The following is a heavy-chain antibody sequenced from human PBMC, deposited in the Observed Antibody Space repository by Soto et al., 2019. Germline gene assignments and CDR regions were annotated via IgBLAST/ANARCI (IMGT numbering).Heavy chain of an antibody. V-gene: IGHV4-39*01. CDR3: ARHRPGIAVAGSNWFDP. Sequence: QLQLQESGPGLVKPSETLSLTCTVSGGSISSSSYYWGWIRQPPGKGLEWIGSIYYSGSTYYNPSLKSRVTISVDTSKNQCSLKLSSVTAADTAVYYCARHRPGIAVAGSNWFDPWGQGTLVTVSS. CDR2: IYYSGST. CDR1: GGSISSSSYY. D-gene: IGHD6-19*01. J-gene: IGHJ5*02.